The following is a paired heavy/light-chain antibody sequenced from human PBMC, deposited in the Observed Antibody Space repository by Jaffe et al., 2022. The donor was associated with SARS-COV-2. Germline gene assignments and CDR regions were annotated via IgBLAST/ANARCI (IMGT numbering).Light chain of an antibody. Sequence: DIQMTQSPSSLSASVGDRVTITCRASQGIRNDLGWYQQKPGKAPKRLIYAASSLQSGVPSRFSGSGSGTEFTLTISSLQPEDFATYYCLQHNSYPPTFGPGTKVDIK. CDR1: QGIRND. CDR2: AAS. J-gene: IGKJ3*01. CDR3: LQHNSYPPT. V-gene: IGKV1-17*01.
Heavy chain of an antibody. V-gene: IGHV3-23*04. D-gene: IGHD2-15*01. CDR1: GFTFSSYA. Sequence: EVQLVESGGDLVQPGGSLRLSCAASGFTFSSYAMSWVRQAPGKGLEWVSAISGSGDNTHYADSVKGRFTVSRDYSKNTVHLQMNSLRAEDTALYYCAKSGGGWWAFDIWGQGTMVTVSS. J-gene: IGHJ3*02. CDR3: AKSGGGWWAFDI. CDR2: ISGSGDNT.